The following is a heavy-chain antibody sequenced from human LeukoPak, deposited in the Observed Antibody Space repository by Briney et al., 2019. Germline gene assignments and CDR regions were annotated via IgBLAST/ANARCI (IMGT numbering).Heavy chain of an antibody. J-gene: IGHJ4*02. CDR3: AREGDCSSTSCYFDY. V-gene: IGHV3-33*08. Sequence: GGSLRLSCAASGFTFSSYAMHWVRQAPGKGLEWVAVIWYDGSNKYYADSVKGRFTISRDNSKNTLYLQMNSLRAEDTAVYYCAREGDCSSTSCYFDYWGQGTLVTVSS. CDR2: IWYDGSNK. CDR1: GFTFSSYA. D-gene: IGHD2-2*01.